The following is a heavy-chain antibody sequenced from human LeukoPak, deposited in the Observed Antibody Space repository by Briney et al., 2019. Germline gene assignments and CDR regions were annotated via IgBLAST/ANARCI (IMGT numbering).Heavy chain of an antibody. CDR1: GFTFSSYE. CDR2: ISSSGSTI. Sequence: PGGSLRLSCAASGFTFSSYEMNWVRQAPGKGLEWVSYISSSGSTIYYADSVKGRFTISRDNAKNSLYLQMNSLRAEDTAVYYCARGYGSGSYYRNWFDPWGQGTLVTVSS. V-gene: IGHV3-48*03. D-gene: IGHD3-10*01. J-gene: IGHJ5*02. CDR3: ARGYGSGSYYRNWFDP.